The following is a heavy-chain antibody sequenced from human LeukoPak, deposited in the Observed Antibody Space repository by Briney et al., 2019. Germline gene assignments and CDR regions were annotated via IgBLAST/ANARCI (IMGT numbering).Heavy chain of an antibody. CDR3: AKVPGNYDSSGYYAPHPPGSHHYYGMDV. CDR1: GYTFTGYY. D-gene: IGHD3-22*01. Sequence: ASVKVSCKASGYTFTGYYMHWVRQAPGQGLEWMGWINPNSGGTNYAQKFQGRVTMTRDTSISTAYMELSRLRSDDTAVYYCAKVPGNYDSSGYYAPHPPGSHHYYGMDVWGQGTTVTVSS. V-gene: IGHV1-2*02. J-gene: IGHJ6*02. CDR2: INPNSGGT.